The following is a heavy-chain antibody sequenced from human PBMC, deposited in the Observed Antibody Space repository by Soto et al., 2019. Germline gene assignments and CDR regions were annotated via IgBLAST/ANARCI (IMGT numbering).Heavy chain of an antibody. D-gene: IGHD6-19*01. CDR2: IYYSGST. J-gene: IGHJ4*02. CDR1: GGSISSYY. CDR3: ARGAVAGYYFDS. V-gene: IGHV4-59*01. Sequence: QVQLQESGPGLVKPSETLSLTCTVSGGSISSYYWIWIRQPPGKGLEWIGYIYYSGSTNYNPSLKSRVTISVDTSKNQFSLKLSSMTAADTAVYYCARGAVAGYYFDSWGQGTLVTVSS.